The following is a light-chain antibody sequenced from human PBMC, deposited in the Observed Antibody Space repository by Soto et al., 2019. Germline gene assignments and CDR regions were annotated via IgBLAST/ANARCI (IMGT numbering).Light chain of an antibody. CDR3: QQYVSSPPYT. CDR1: ENVSNNY. J-gene: IGKJ2*01. V-gene: IGKV3-20*01. CDR2: GSA. Sequence: EVVLTQSPGTLSLSPGERATLSCRASENVSNNYLAWYQQKPGQAPRLLIFGSADRAAGITDRFSGSGSGTDFTLTISRLEPEDFAVYYCQQYVSSPPYTFGQGTKLEIK.